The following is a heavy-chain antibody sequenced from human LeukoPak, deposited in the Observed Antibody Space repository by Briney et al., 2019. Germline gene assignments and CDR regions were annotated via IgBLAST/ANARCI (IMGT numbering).Heavy chain of an antibody. V-gene: IGHV3-23*01. Sequence: GGSLRLSCAASGFTFSSYGMHWVRQAPGKGLEWVSTISDSGGSTYYADSVKGRFTISRDNSKNALFLQMNSLRAEDTAVYYCAKLARFSGDYFDSWGQGTLVTVSS. J-gene: IGHJ4*02. CDR2: ISDSGGST. CDR1: GFTFSSYG. D-gene: IGHD3-9*01. CDR3: AKLARFSGDYFDS.